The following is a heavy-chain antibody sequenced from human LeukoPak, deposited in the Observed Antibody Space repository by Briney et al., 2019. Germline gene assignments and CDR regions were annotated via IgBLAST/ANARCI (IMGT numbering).Heavy chain of an antibody. CDR3: ASRGGAALGFDY. J-gene: IGHJ4*02. V-gene: IGHV4-4*09. CDR2: IYTSGST. D-gene: IGHD6-6*01. Sequence: SETLSLTCTVSGGSISSYYWSWIRQPPGKGLEWIGYIYTSGSTNYNPSLKSRVTISVDTSKNQFSLKLSSVTAADTAMYYCASRGGAALGFDYWGQGTLVTVSS. CDR1: GGSISSYY.